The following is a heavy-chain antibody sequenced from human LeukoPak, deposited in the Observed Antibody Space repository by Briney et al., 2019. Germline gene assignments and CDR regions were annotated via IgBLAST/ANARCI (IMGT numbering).Heavy chain of an antibody. CDR3: AKDQAVAGLYYFDY. J-gene: IGHJ4*02. V-gene: IGHV3-33*06. D-gene: IGHD6-19*01. Sequence: GESLKISCAASGFTFSSYGMHWVRQAPGKGLEWGAVIWYDGSNKYYADSVKGRFTISRDNSKNTLYLQMNSLRAEDTAVYYCAKDQAVAGLYYFDYWGQGTLVTVSS. CDR2: IWYDGSNK. CDR1: GFTFSSYG.